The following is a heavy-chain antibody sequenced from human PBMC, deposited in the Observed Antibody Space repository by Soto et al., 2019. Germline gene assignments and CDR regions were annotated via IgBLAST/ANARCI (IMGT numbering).Heavy chain of an antibody. CDR3: ARRVLFYDFWSGNYAFGI. J-gene: IGHJ3*02. V-gene: IGHV4-39*01. Sequence: SETLSLTCTVSGGSISSSSYYWGWIRQPPGKGLEWIGSIYYSGSTYYNPSLKSRVTISVDTSKNQFSLKLSSVTAADTAVYYCARRVLFYDFWSGNYAFGIWGQGTMVTVSS. CDR2: IYYSGST. D-gene: IGHD3-3*01. CDR1: GGSISSSSYY.